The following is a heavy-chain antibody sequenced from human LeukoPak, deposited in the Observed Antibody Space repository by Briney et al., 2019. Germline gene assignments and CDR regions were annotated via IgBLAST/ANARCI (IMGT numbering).Heavy chain of an antibody. CDR1: GSTFSSYA. J-gene: IGHJ4*02. CDR3: ARDPVIYCSCGSCIDY. V-gene: IGHV1-69*06. CDR2: LIPIFGTA. Sequence: SVKVSCKASGSTFSSYAISWVRQAPGQGLEWMGGLIPIFGTANYAQKFQGRVTITADKSTSTAYMELSSLRSEDTAVYYCARDPVIYCSCGSCIDYWGQGTLVTVSS. D-gene: IGHD2-15*01.